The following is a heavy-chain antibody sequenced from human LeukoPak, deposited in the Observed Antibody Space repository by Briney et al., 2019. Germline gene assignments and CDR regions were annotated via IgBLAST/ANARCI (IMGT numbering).Heavy chain of an antibody. CDR2: ISGDGGST. J-gene: IGHJ6*03. CDR1: GFTFDDYA. CDR3: AKDFGHSSGWYYYYYMDV. Sequence: PGGSLRLSCAASGFTFDDYAMHWVRQAPGKGLEWVSLISGDGGSTYYADSVKGRFTISRDNSKNTLYLQMNSLSTEDTALYYCAKDFGHSSGWYYYYYMDVWGKGTTVTVSS. V-gene: IGHV3-43*02. D-gene: IGHD6-19*01.